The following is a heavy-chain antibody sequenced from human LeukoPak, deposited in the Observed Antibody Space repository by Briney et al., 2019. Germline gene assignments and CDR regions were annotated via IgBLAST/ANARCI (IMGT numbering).Heavy chain of an antibody. D-gene: IGHD6-6*01. Sequence: PSETLSLTCTVSGGSISSYFWSWIRQPPGKGREWIGYIYSTGSTNYNPSLKSRVTMSIDTSKNQFSLNLSSVTASDAAIYYCARRGAARRYDGLDVWGQGTTVTVSS. CDR2: IYSTGST. CDR1: GGSISSYF. J-gene: IGHJ6*02. CDR3: ARRGAARRYDGLDV. V-gene: IGHV4-59*08.